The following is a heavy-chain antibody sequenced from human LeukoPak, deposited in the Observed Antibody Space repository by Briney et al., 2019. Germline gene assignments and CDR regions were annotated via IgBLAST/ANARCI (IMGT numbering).Heavy chain of an antibody. J-gene: IGHJ4*02. CDR1: GFTFAIYH. CDR3: AKRGVVIRVILVGFHKEAYYFES. D-gene: IGHD3/OR15-3a*01. V-gene: IGHV3-23*01. Sequence: GGSLRLSCAASGFTFAIYHMTWVRQAPGKGLEWVAGISDSGGSTKYADSVKGRFTISRDNPKNTLYLQMNSLTAEDTAVYFCAKRGVVIRVILVGFHKEAYYFESWGQGALVTVSS. CDR2: ISDSGGST.